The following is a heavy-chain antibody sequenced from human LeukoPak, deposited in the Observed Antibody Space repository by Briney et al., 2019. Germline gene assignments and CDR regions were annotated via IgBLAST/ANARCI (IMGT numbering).Heavy chain of an antibody. J-gene: IGHJ6*02. D-gene: IGHD3-10*01. CDR1: GGSISSYY. CDR3: ARARLHARNDYGSGTPYYYYGMDV. CDR2: IYYSGST. Sequence: SETLSLTCTVSGGSISSYYWSWIRQPPGKGLEWIGYIYYSGSTNYNPSLKSRVTISVDTSKNQFSLKLSSVTAADTAVYYCARARLHARNDYGSGTPYYYYGMDVWGQGTTVTVSS. V-gene: IGHV4-59*01.